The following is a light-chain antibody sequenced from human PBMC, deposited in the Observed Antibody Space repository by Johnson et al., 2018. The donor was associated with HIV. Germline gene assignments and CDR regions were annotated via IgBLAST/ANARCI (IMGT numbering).Light chain of an antibody. Sequence: QSVLTQPPSVSAAPGQKVTISCSGSSSNIGNNYVSWYQQLPGTAPKLLIFDNNKRPSGLPDRFSASKSGTSATLGITGLQTGDEADYYCGTWGKGLSAGGVFGTGTKVTVL. J-gene: IGLJ1*01. V-gene: IGLV1-51*01. CDR1: SSNIGNNY. CDR3: GTWGKGLSAGGV. CDR2: DNN.